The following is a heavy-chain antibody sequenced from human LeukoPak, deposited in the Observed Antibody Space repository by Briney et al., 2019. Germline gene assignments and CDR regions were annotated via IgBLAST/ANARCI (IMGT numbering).Heavy chain of an antibody. CDR2: IGDDGRNK. V-gene: IGHV3-30*02. D-gene: IGHD6-13*01. J-gene: IGHJ1*01. Sequence: GWSLRLSCAASGFSFSNYGMHWVRQAPGKGLEWVAFIGDDGRNKYYTDSVKGRFTISRDNSKNTLYLQMNSLRAEDTAIYYCAKIAAAASYFQHWGQGTLVTVSS. CDR3: AKIAAAASYFQH. CDR1: GFSFSNYG.